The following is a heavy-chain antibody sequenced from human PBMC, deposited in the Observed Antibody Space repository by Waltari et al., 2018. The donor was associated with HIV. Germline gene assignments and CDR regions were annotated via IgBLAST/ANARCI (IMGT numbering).Heavy chain of an antibody. CDR1: GFTFSSYW. D-gene: IGHD3-10*01. V-gene: IGHV3-7*01. CDR3: ARDVYYGSGQSSRAFDI. Sequence: EVQLVESGGGLVQHGGSLSLSCAASGFTFSSYWMSWVRQAPGKGLEWWANIKQDGSDKNYVDSVNGRFTISRDNAKNSVYQQMNSLRAEDTAVYYCARDVYYGSGQSSRAFDIWGQGTMVTVSS. J-gene: IGHJ3*02. CDR2: IKQDGSDK.